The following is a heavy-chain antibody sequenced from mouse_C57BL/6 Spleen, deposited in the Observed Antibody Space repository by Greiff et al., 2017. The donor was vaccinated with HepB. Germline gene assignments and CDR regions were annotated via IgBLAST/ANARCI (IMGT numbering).Heavy chain of an antibody. CDR1: GYTFTDYY. D-gene: IGHD2-10*02. Sequence: VQLQQSGPELVKPGASVKISCKASGYTFTDYYMNWVKQRHGKSLEWIGDINPNNGGTSYNQKFKGKATLTVDKSSSTAYMELRSLTSEDSAVYYCAGPRRYLDGWGTGTSVTVAS. J-gene: IGHJ1*03. CDR3: AGPRRYLDG. V-gene: IGHV1-26*01. CDR2: INPNNGGT.